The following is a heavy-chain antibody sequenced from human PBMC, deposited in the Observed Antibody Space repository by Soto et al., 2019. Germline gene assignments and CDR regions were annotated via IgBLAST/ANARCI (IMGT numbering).Heavy chain of an antibody. Sequence: QLQQSGPGLLKPSQTLSLTCAVSGDSVSSSDAAWNWIRQSPSRGLEWLGRTYYRSKWYNDYAVSVKSRITINPYTSNNQFSLQLNSVTPEDTAVYYCARGAYNSVWSWGQGTLVTVSS. J-gene: IGHJ4*02. CDR3: ARGAYNSVWS. D-gene: IGHD6-19*01. CDR1: GDSVSSSDAA. V-gene: IGHV6-1*01. CDR2: TYYRSKWYN.